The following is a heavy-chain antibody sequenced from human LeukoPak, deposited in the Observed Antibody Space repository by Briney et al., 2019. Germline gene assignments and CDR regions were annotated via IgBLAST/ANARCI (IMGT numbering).Heavy chain of an antibody. V-gene: IGHV4-30-2*01. CDR2: IYHSGST. Sequence: SQTMSLTSAVYGGSISSGGYSWNWLRQPPGKGLEWIGYIYHSGSTYYNPSLKSRVTISVDRSKNQFSLKLSSVAAADTAVYYCARWNDGGGFFDYWGQGTLVTVSS. CDR1: GGSISSGGYS. CDR3: ARWNDGGGFFDY. J-gene: IGHJ4*02. D-gene: IGHD1-1*01.